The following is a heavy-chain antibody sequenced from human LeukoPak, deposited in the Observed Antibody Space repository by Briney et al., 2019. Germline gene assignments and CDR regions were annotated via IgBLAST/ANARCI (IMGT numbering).Heavy chain of an antibody. J-gene: IGHJ4*02. V-gene: IGHV1-69*05. CDR3: ARGGHSSGYSTLVFDY. D-gene: IGHD3-22*01. CDR1: GGTFSSYA. Sequence: ASVKVSCKASGGTFSSYAISWVRQAPGQGLEWMGGIIPIFGTANYAQKFQGRVTITTDESTSTAYMELSSLRSEDTAVYYCARGGHSSGYSTLVFDYWGQGTLVTVSS. CDR2: IIPIFGTA.